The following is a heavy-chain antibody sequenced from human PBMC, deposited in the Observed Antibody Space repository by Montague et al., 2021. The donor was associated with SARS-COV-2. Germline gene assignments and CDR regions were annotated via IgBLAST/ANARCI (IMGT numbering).Heavy chain of an antibody. V-gene: IGHV3-23*03. CDR1: GFTFNSYS. Sequence: SLRLSCAAPGFTFNSYSMSWVRQSPGKGLEWVSVIYSGDRGTYYADAVKGRFTISRDNSKNTLYLQMHSLRAEDTAKYYCAKGRYSAYVLDYWGQGTQVTVSS. CDR2: IYSGDRGT. D-gene: IGHD5-18*01. CDR3: AKGRYSAYVLDY. J-gene: IGHJ4*02.